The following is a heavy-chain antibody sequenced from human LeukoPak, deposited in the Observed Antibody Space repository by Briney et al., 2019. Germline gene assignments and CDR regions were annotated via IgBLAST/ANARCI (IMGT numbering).Heavy chain of an antibody. D-gene: IGHD2-21*01. CDR3: ARLVDYCGGDCYSSYYMDV. J-gene: IGHJ6*03. Sequence: SETLSRNCAVSGYSISSGYHWGWIRQPPGKGLEWIGRIYHSGSTYYNPSLKSRVTISVDTSKNQFSLKLSSVTAADTAVYYCARLVDYCGGDCYSSYYMDVWGKGTTVTVSS. CDR2: IYHSGST. CDR1: GYSISSGYH. V-gene: IGHV4-38-2*01.